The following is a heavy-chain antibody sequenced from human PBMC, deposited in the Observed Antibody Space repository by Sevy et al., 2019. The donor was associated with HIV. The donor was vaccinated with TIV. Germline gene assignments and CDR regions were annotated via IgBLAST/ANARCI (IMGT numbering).Heavy chain of an antibody. D-gene: IGHD3-22*01. CDR3: ARDDSSGYYYFDY. J-gene: IGHJ4*02. CDR2: IWSDGSNK. Sequence: GGSLRLSCAASGFTFSSYGMHWVRQAPGKGLEWVAVIWSDGSNKYYADSVKGRFTISRDNSKNTLYLQMNSPRAEDTAVYYCARDDSSGYYYFDYWGQGALVTVSS. V-gene: IGHV3-33*01. CDR1: GFTFSSYG.